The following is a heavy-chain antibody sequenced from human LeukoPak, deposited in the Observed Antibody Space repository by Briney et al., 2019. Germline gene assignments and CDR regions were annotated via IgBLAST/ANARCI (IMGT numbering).Heavy chain of an antibody. CDR3: ATNPVNYGSRSYPDC. J-gene: IGHJ4*02. CDR2: IYYSGST. D-gene: IGHD3-10*01. Sequence: SETLSLTCTVSGGSISSTSYYWGWIRQPPGGGLEWTGNIYYSGSTYYNPSLKSRVTISVDTSKNQFSLKLSSVTAADTAVYYCATNPVNYGSRSYPDCWGQGTLVTVSS. V-gene: IGHV4-39*01. CDR1: GGSISSTSYY.